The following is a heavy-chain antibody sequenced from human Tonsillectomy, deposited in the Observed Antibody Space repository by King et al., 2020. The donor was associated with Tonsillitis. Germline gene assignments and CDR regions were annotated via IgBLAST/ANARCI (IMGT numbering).Heavy chain of an antibody. J-gene: IGHJ2*01. V-gene: IGHV3-30*02. CDR3: AKETIRLGELSLYRYFDL. D-gene: IGHD3-16*02. CDR2: IRYDGSNK. CDR1: GFTFSSYG. Sequence: AQLVQSGGGVVQPGGSLRLSCAASGFTFSSYGMHWVRQAPGKGLEWVAFIRYDGSNKYYADSVKGRFTISRDNSKNTVVLQMNRLRAEDTTVYYCAKETIRLGELSLYRYFDLWGRGTLVTVSS.